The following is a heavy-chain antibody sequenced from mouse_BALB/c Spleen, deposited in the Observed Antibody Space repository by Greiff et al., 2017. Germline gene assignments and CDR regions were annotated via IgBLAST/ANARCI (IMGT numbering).Heavy chain of an antibody. V-gene: IGHV7-3*02. CDR3: ARCGYYALFAY. J-gene: IGHJ3*01. CDR2: IRNKANGYTT. D-gene: IGHD2-3*01. CDR1: GFTFTDYY. Sequence: DVKLVESGGGLVQPGGSLRLSCATSGFTFTDYYMSWVRQPPGKALEWLGFIRNKANGYTTEYSASVKGRFTISRDNSQSILYLQMNTLRAEDSATYYCARCGYYALFAYWGQGTLVTVSA.